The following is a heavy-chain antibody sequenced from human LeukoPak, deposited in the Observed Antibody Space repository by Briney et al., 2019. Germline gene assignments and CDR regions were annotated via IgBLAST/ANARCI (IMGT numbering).Heavy chain of an antibody. Sequence: PSQTLSLTCTVSGGSISSGGYYWSWIRQHPGKGLEWIGYIYYSGSTNYNPSLKSRVTISVDTSKNQFSLKLSSVTAADTAVYYCARVNWNDDGLYYYYGMDVWGQGTTVTVSS. J-gene: IGHJ6*02. CDR2: IYYSGST. CDR1: GGSISSGGYY. D-gene: IGHD1-1*01. V-gene: IGHV4-31*03. CDR3: ARVNWNDDGLYYYYGMDV.